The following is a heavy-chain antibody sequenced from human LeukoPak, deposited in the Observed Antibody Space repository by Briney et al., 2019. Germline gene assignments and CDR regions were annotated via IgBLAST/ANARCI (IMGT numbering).Heavy chain of an antibody. D-gene: IGHD5-24*01. J-gene: IGHJ4*02. CDR2: IYYSGST. Sequence: SETLSLTCTVSGGSISSYYWNWIRQSPGKGLEWIGYIYYSGSTNYNPSLKSRVTISVDTSKNQFSLKLASVTAADTAVYYCTRDNGFFDYWGQGTLVTVFS. V-gene: IGHV4-59*01. CDR3: TRDNGFFDY. CDR1: GGSISSYY.